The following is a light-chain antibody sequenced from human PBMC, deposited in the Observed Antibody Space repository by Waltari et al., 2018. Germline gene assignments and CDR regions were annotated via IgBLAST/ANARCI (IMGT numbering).Light chain of an antibody. CDR3: QHYVRLPAT. V-gene: IGKV3-20*01. CDR2: GAS. J-gene: IGKJ1*01. Sequence: IVLTQSPGTLSLSPGERATLSCRASQSVRGSLAWYQQKPGQAPRLLIYGASSMATGIPDRFRGSGSGTDFSLTISRLEPEDFAVYYCQHYVRLPATFGQGTKVEI. CDR1: QSVRGS.